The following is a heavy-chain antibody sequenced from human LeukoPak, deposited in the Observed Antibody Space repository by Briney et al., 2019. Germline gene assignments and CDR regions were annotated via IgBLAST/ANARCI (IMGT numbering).Heavy chain of an antibody. Sequence: ASVKVSCKASGYTFTSDYMHWVRQAPGQGLEWMGIINPSGGSRSYAQKFQGRGTMTRDKSTSTVYMELSSLRSEDTAVYYCARATWELLDYYYMDVWGKGTTVTVSS. J-gene: IGHJ6*03. CDR2: INPSGGSR. D-gene: IGHD1-26*01. CDR1: GYTFTSDY. V-gene: IGHV1-46*03. CDR3: ARATWELLDYYYMDV.